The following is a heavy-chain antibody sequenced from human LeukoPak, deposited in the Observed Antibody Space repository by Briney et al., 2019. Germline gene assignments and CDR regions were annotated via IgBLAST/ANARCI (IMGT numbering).Heavy chain of an antibody. CDR2: INPNSGGT. CDR1: GYTFTGYY. Sequence: ASVKVSCKASGYTFTGYYIHWVRQAPGQGLEWMGWINPNSGGTNYAQKFQGRVTMTRDTSISTAYMELSRLRSDDTAVYYCARDIVVVPAAPNFDYWGQGTLVTVSS. D-gene: IGHD2-2*01. CDR3: ARDIVVVPAAPNFDY. J-gene: IGHJ4*02. V-gene: IGHV1-2*02.